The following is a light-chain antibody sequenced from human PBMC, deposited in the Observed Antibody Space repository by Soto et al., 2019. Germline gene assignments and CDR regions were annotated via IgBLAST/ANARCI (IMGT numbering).Light chain of an antibody. CDR1: QSVGSY. Sequence: EIVLTQSPATLSLSPGERATLSCRASQSVGSYLAWYQNKPGQAPRLLIYGASNRATDLPGRFSGRGSGTDFPLTISSLGSGDSAVYYCQQRDKWPRTFGQGTKLEIK. J-gene: IGKJ2*01. CDR3: QQRDKWPRT. V-gene: IGKV3-11*01. CDR2: GAS.